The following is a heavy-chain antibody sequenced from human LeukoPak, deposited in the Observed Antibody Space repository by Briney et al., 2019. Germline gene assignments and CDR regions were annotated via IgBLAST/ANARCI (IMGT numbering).Heavy chain of an antibody. CDR1: GYTFTGYY. D-gene: IGHD6-6*01. V-gene: IGHV1-2*06. CDR3: ARVKSSSFPYSYFDY. J-gene: IGHJ4*02. CDR2: INPNSGGT. Sequence: ASVKVSCKASGYTFTGYYMHWVRQAPGQGLEWMGRINPNSGGTDYAQKFQGRVTMTRDTSISTAYMELSRLRSDDTAVYYCARVKSSSFPYSYFDYWGQGTLVTVSS.